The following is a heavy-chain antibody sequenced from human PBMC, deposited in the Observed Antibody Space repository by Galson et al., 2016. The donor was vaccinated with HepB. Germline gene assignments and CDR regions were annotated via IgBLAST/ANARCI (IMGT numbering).Heavy chain of an antibody. CDR3: ARGHWNTDYYEGMDV. CDR1: GYTFTSHT. CDR2: VSAYNGNT. D-gene: IGHD1-1*01. V-gene: IGHV1-18*04. J-gene: IGHJ6*02. Sequence: SVKVSCKASGYTFTSHTISWVRQAPGQGLEWMGWVSAYNGNTNYAQKFQDRVIMSTDTSTTTAYLELRSLTSDDTAIYYCARGHWNTDYYEGMDVWGQGTTVTASS.